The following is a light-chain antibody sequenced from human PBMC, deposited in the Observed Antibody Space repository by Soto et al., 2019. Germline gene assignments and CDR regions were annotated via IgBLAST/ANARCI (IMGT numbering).Light chain of an antibody. Sequence: QSALTQPPSASGSPGQSVTISCTGTFNDVGGYNYVSWYQQHPGKAPKVIIYEVYKRPSGVPDRFSGSKSGKTASLTVSGLQADDEADHYCSSYVGNNNLVFGGGTKVTVL. V-gene: IGLV2-8*01. CDR2: EVY. CDR3: SSYVGNNNLV. CDR1: FNDVGGYNY. J-gene: IGLJ3*02.